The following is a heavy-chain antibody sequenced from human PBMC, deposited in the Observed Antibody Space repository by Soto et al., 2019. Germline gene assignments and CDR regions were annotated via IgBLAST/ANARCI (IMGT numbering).Heavy chain of an antibody. V-gene: IGHV4-34*01. CDR3: ARVLISPAARPPHFDY. CDR2: INHSGST. J-gene: IGHJ4*02. D-gene: IGHD6-6*01. CDR1: GGSFSGYY. Sequence: PSETLSLTCAVYGGSFSGYYWSWIRQPPGKGLEWIGEINHSGSTNYNPSLKSRVTISVDTSKNQFSLKLSSVTAADTAVYYCARVLISPAARPPHFDYCAQGTLVTVSS.